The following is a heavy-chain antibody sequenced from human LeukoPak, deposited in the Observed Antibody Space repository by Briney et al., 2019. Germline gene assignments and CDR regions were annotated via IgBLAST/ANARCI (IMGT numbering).Heavy chain of an antibody. V-gene: IGHV4-39*01. D-gene: IGHD3-22*01. CDR1: GCSISSSTFY. J-gene: IGHJ5*02. Sequence: SETLSLTCTVSGCSISSSTFYWGWIRQPPGKGLEWIGSLYYSGNTYYNPSLNSRTTISVDTSKNQFSLKLSSVTAADTAVYYCARAGYYSDSKRKFDPWGQGTLVTVSS. CDR3: ARAGYYSDSKRKFDP. CDR2: LYYSGNT.